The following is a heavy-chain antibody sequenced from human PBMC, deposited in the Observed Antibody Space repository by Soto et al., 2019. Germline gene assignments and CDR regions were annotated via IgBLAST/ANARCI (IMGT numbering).Heavy chain of an antibody. V-gene: IGHV3-64D*08. CDR3: VTALYDILTGYDY. CDR1: GFTFSSYW. J-gene: IGHJ4*02. Sequence: GGSLRLSCAASGFTFSSYWMSWVRQAPGKGLEHVSDISGNGDNTYYAESVKGRFTISRDNSKNTLYFQMSSLRAEDTAVYYCVTALYDILTGYDYWGQGTLVTVSS. D-gene: IGHD3-9*01. CDR2: ISGNGDNT.